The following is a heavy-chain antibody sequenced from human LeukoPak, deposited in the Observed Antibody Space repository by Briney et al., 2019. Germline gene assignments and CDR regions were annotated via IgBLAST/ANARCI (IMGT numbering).Heavy chain of an antibody. J-gene: IGHJ4*02. D-gene: IGHD3-22*01. CDR2: LYNSGST. CDR1: GGSISSYY. CDR3: ARGGSSGYYYG. Sequence: SETLSLTCTVSGGSISSYYWSWIRQPAGKGLEWIGRLYNSGSTNYNPSLKSRVTMSVDTSKNQFSLKLTSMTAADTAVYYCARGGSSGYYYGWGQGTLVTVSS. V-gene: IGHV4-4*07.